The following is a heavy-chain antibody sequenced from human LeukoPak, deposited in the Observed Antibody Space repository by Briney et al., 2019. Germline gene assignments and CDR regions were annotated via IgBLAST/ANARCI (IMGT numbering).Heavy chain of an antibody. V-gene: IGHV3-30*02. CDR3: ARRHYDFWSGYDWYFDL. D-gene: IGHD3-3*01. CDR2: IRYDGSNK. Sequence: GGSLRLSCAASGFTFSSYGMHWVRQAPGKGLEWVAFIRYDGSNKYYADSVKGRFTISRDNSKNTLYLQMNSLRAEDTAVYYCARRHYDFWSGYDWYFDLWGRGTLVTVSS. CDR1: GFTFSSYG. J-gene: IGHJ2*01.